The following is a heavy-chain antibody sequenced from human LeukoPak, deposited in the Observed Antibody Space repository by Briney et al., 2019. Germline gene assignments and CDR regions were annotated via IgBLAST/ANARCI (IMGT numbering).Heavy chain of an antibody. CDR1: GFTFSSYS. D-gene: IGHD2-2*01. V-gene: IGHV3-21*01. Sequence: KPGGSLRLSCAASGFTFSSYSVNWVRQAPGKGLEWVSSISSSGSSMFYADSVKGRFTISRDNAKNSLYLQVNSLRAEDTALYYCARDYLVVPAAMWWFDPRGQGTLVTVSS. CDR2: ISSSGSSM. CDR3: ARDYLVVPAAMWWFDP. J-gene: IGHJ5*02.